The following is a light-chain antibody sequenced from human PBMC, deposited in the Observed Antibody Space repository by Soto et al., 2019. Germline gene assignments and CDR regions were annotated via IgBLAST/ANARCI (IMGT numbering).Light chain of an antibody. CDR1: KLGDKY. CDR2: QDS. V-gene: IGLV3-1*01. CDR3: QAWDSSTASAV. J-gene: IGLJ7*01. Sequence: SYELTQPPSVSVSPGQTASITCSGVKLGDKYACWYQQKPGQSPVLVIYQDSKRPSGIPERFSGSNSGNTATLTISGTQAMDEADYYCQAWDSSTASAVFGGGTQLTVL.